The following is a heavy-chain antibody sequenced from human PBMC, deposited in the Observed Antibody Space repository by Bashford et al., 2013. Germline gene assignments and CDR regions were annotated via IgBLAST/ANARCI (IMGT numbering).Heavy chain of an antibody. Sequence: SGYYWGWIRQPPGKGLEWVGLIKKKADGGTTEYAASVKGRFTISRDDSKNSAHLQMNSLKTEDTAVYYCVTGEYYFDSSGYYVDFWGQGILVTVSS. CDR3: VTGEYYFDSSGYYVDF. CDR1: SGYY. J-gene: IGHJ4*02. D-gene: IGHD3-22*01. V-gene: IGHV3-72*01. CDR2: IKKKADGGTT.